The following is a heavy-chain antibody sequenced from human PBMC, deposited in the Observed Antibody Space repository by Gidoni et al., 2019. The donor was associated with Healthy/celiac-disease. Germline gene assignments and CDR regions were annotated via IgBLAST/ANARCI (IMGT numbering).Heavy chain of an antibody. Sequence: EVQLVESGGGLIQPGGSLRLSCAASGFTVSSNYMSWVRQAPGKGLEWVSVIYSGGSTYYADSVKGRFTISRDNSKNTLYLQMNSLRAEDTAVYYCARDRWTYCGGDCLSSYGMDVWGQGTTVTVSS. J-gene: IGHJ6*02. CDR1: GFTVSSNY. V-gene: IGHV3-53*01. CDR3: ARDRWTYCGGDCLSSYGMDV. CDR2: IYSGGST. D-gene: IGHD2-21*01.